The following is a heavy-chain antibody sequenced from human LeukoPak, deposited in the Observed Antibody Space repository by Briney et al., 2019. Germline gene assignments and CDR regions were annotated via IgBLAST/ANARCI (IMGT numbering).Heavy chain of an antibody. V-gene: IGHV3-20*04. CDR1: GFTFDDYG. D-gene: IGHD3-9*01. J-gene: IGHJ4*02. CDR2: MNGNGEST. Sequence: GGSLRLSCAASGFTFDDYGMSWVRQAPGKGLEWVSGMNGNGESTGYADSVKGRFTISRDNAKNSLYLRMSSLRAEDTALYYCARHRRSRSPILTGYYCDYWGQGTLVTVSS. CDR3: ARHRRSRSPILTGYYCDY.